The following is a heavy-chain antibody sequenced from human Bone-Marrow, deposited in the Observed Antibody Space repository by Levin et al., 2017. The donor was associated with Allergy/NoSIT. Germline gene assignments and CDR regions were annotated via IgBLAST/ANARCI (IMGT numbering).Heavy chain of an antibody. CDR1: GGSFSGYY. CDR3: ARYIKYQLLYWFDP. D-gene: IGHD2-2*01. J-gene: IGHJ5*02. CDR2: INHSGST. Sequence: SQTLSLTCAVYGGSFSGYYWSWIRQPPGKGLEWIGEINHSGSTNYNPSLKSRVTISVDTSKNQFSLKLSSVTAADTAVYYCARYIKYQLLYWFDPWGQGTLVTVSS. V-gene: IGHV4-34*01.